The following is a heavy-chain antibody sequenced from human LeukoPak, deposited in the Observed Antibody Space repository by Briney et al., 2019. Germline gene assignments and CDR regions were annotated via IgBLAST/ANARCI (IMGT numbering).Heavy chain of an antibody. CDR2: MNPNSGNT. CDR1: GYTFTSYD. V-gene: IGHV1-8*03. D-gene: IGHD3-3*01. Sequence: ASVKVSCKASGYTFTSYDINWVRQATGQGLEWMGWMNPNSGNTGYAQEFQGRVTITRNTSISTAYMELSSLRSEDTAVYYCARAPSYYDFWSGYRRGLFDYWGQGTLVTVSS. CDR3: ARAPSYYDFWSGYRRGLFDY. J-gene: IGHJ4*02.